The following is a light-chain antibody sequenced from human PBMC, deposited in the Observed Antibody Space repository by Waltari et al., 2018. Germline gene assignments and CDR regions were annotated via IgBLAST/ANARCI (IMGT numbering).Light chain of an antibody. V-gene: IGKV3-11*01. CDR1: QSITNY. J-gene: IGKJ4*01. Sequence: EIVLTQSPATLSLSPGERATLSCRASQSITNYLAWYQQKRGQAPRLLISDSSNRAAGTPARFSGSGSGTDFTLTISGLEPEDFAVYYCQQRSNWLTFGGGTKVEIK. CDR2: DSS. CDR3: QQRSNWLT.